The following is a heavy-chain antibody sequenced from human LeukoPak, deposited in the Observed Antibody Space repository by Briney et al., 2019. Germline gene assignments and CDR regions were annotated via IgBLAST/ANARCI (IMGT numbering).Heavy chain of an antibody. D-gene: IGHD1-14*01. CDR1: GYTFTSYG. J-gene: IGHJ6*03. CDR3: ARTRTTHFCFYYVDV. Sequence: ASVKVSCKASGYTFTSYGISWVRQAPGQGLEWMGWISAYNGNTNYPQMLQGIVTMTTDTYTNTADMELRSLRPDDTAVYYCARTRTTHFCFYYVDVWGKGATFTVSS. CDR2: ISAYNGNT. V-gene: IGHV1-18*01.